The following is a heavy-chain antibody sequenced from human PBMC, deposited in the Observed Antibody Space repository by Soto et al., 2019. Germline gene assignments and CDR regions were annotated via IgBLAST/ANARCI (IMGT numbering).Heavy chain of an antibody. CDR3: ARGRYSSSSGSFDWFDP. CDR2: ISYDGSNK. Sequence: QVQLVESGGGVVQPGRSLRLSCAASGFTFSSYAMHWVRQAPGKGLEWVAVISYDGSNKYYADSVKGRFTISRDNSKNTLYLQMNSLRAEDTAVYYCARGRYSSSSGSFDWFDPWGQGTLVTVSS. J-gene: IGHJ5*02. CDR1: GFTFSSYA. V-gene: IGHV3-30-3*01. D-gene: IGHD6-6*01.